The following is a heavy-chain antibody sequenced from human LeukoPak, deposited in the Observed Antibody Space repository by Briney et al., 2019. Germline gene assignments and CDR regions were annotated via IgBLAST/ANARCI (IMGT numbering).Heavy chain of an antibody. Sequence: PGGSLRLSCAASGFTFSSYEMNWVRQAPGRGLEWVSYISSSGSTIYYADSVRGRFTISRDNAKNSLYLQMNSLRAEDTAVYYCARGRYSSGFDYWGQGTLVTVSS. CDR2: ISSSGSTI. CDR1: GFTFSSYE. CDR3: ARGRYSSGFDY. V-gene: IGHV3-48*03. J-gene: IGHJ4*02. D-gene: IGHD6-19*01.